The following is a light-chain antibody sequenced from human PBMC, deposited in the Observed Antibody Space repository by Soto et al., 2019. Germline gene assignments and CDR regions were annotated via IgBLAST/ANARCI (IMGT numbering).Light chain of an antibody. CDR1: SSDVGGYNY. Sequence: QSALTQPPSASGSLGQSVTISCTGTSSDVGGYNYVSWHQQHPGKAPKLTVYEVTKRPSHVPDLFSGSKSGNTASLTGSGLQAEDEADYYCSSFAGGCSPVLVVGGTKVAV. CDR2: EVT. CDR3: SSFAGGCSPVL. V-gene: IGLV2-8*01. J-gene: IGLJ2*01.